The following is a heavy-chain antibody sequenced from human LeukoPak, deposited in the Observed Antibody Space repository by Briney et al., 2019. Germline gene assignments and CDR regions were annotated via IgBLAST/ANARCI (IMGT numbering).Heavy chain of an antibody. CDR1: GFTFSSYG. J-gene: IGHJ4*02. Sequence: GGSLRLSCAASGFTFSSYGMHWVRQAPGKGLEWVAVIWYDGSNKYYADSVKGRFTISRDNSKNTLYLQMNSLRAEDTAVYYCAKDLADYYDSSGYIDYWGQGTLVTVSS. D-gene: IGHD3-22*01. CDR2: IWYDGSNK. CDR3: AKDLADYYDSSGYIDY. V-gene: IGHV3-30*02.